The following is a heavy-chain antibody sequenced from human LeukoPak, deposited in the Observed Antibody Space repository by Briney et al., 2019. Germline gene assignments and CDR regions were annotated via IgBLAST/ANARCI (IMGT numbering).Heavy chain of an antibody. J-gene: IGHJ4*02. Sequence: SETLSLTCTVSGGSISSYYWSWIRQPPGKGLEWIGYIYYSGSTNYNPSLKSRVTISVDTSENQFSLKLSSVTAADTAVYYCARGGYIVVVPAATKGDYYFDYWGQGTLVTVSS. CDR1: GGSISSYY. V-gene: IGHV4-59*12. CDR3: ARGGYIVVVPAATKGDYYFDY. D-gene: IGHD2-2*01. CDR2: IYYSGST.